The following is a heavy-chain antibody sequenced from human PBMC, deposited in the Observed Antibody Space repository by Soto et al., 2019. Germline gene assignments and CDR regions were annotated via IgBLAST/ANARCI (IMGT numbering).Heavy chain of an antibody. J-gene: IGHJ5*02. CDR1: GGSFSGYY. V-gene: IGHV4-34*01. CDR2: INHSGST. CDR3: ARHHFVYARLCWFDP. D-gene: IGHD2-8*01. Sequence: PSETLSLTCAVYGGSFSGYYWSWIRQPPGKGLEWIGEINHSGSTNYNPSPKSRVTISVDTSKNQFSLKLSSVTAADAAVYYCARHHFVYARLCWFDPWGQGTLVTVSS.